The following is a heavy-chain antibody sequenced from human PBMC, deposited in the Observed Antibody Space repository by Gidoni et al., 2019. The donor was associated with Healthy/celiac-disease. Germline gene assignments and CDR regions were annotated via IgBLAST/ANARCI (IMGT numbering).Heavy chain of an antibody. Sequence: QVQLQESGPGLVKPSETLSLTCTVSGGSISSYYWSWIRQPPGKGLEWIGYIYYSGSTNYNPSLKSRVTISVDTSKNQFSLKLSSVTAADTAVYYCARLYYLSQNDYVWGRNAFDIWGQGTMVTVSS. J-gene: IGHJ3*02. CDR1: GGSISSYY. D-gene: IGHD3-16*01. CDR3: ARLYYLSQNDYVWGRNAFDI. CDR2: IYYSGST. V-gene: IGHV4-59*08.